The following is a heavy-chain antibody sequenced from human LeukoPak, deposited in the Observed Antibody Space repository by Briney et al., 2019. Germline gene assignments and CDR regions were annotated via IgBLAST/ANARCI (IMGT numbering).Heavy chain of an antibody. CDR1: GFTFSNFA. CDR2: IWYDGSHE. J-gene: IGHJ4*02. Sequence: GMSLRLSCAASGFTFSNFAMHWVCQVPGKGLEWVALIWYDGSHESYADSVKGRFSISRDNSKNTLYLQMNSLRVEDTAVYYCAKERKDIVAAGTDYWGPGTLVTVSS. D-gene: IGHD6-13*01. V-gene: IGHV3-33*06. CDR3: AKERKDIVAAGTDY.